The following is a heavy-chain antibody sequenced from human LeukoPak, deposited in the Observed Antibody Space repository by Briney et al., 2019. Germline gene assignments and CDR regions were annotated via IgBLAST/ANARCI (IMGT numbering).Heavy chain of an antibody. CDR1: GFAFSGYG. CDR2: ISYDGSNK. Sequence: GGSLRLSCAASGFAFSGYGMHWVRQAPGKGLEWVALISYDGSNKYYADSVKGRFTISRDNSKNTLYLQMNSLRAEDTAVYYCVRDLDGSNHFSWFDPWGQGTLVTVSS. D-gene: IGHD3-22*01. CDR3: VRDLDGSNHFSWFDP. J-gene: IGHJ5*02. V-gene: IGHV3-30*03.